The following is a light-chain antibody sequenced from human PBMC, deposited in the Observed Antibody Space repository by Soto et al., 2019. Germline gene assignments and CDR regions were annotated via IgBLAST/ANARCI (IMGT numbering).Light chain of an antibody. CDR1: QSISSW. CDR2: KAS. Sequence: DIQMTQSPTSLSASVGERVTITCRANQSISSWLAWYQQKPGKAPNLLIYKASSLQTGVPSRFSGSGSGTEFTLTIRSLQPDDVATYYCQQYNSYSWTFGQGTKVEIK. V-gene: IGKV1-5*03. J-gene: IGKJ1*01. CDR3: QQYNSYSWT.